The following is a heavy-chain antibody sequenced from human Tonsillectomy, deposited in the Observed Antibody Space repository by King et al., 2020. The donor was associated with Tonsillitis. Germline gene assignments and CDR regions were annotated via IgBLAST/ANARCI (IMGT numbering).Heavy chain of an antibody. V-gene: IGHV4-39*01. Sequence: QLQESGPGLVKPSETLSLTCTVSGGSISSSSYYWGWIRQPPGKGLEWIGSIYYSGSTYYNPSLKSRVTISVDTSKNQFSLKLSSVTAADTAVYYFARPYGDYAYNWFDPWGQGTLVTVSS. J-gene: IGHJ5*02. CDR2: IYYSGST. CDR1: GGSISSSSYY. CDR3: ARPYGDYAYNWFDP. D-gene: IGHD4-17*01.